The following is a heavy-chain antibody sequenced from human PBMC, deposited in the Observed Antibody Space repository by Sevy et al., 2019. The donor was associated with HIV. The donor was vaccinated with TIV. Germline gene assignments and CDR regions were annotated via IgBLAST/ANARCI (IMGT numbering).Heavy chain of an antibody. V-gene: IGHV1-18*04. D-gene: IGHD6-25*01. J-gene: IGHJ4*02. Sequence: ASVKVSCKASGYTFTSHGINWGRQAPGQGLEWMVWISNYNGNTNYAQKFQGRVTLTTDTTTSTASLELWSLRSDDTAVYYCAREPNADGYNAFDYWGQGTLVTVSS. CDR1: GYTFTSHG. CDR3: AREPNADGYNAFDY. CDR2: ISNYNGNT.